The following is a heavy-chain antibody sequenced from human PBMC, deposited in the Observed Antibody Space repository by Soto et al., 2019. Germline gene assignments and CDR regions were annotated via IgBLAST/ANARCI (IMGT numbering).Heavy chain of an antibody. D-gene: IGHD6-6*01. Sequence: LSLTCAVSGVSVSRGSYYWNWIRQPPGKGLEWIGYISYSGSTNYNPSLRSRVTISLDRSKNQFSLRLDSVTAADTAMYYCASDPPCSSDCGLDVWGQGTTVTVSS. J-gene: IGHJ6*02. V-gene: IGHV4-61*01. CDR3: ASDPPCSSDCGLDV. CDR2: ISYSGST. CDR1: GVSVSRGSYY.